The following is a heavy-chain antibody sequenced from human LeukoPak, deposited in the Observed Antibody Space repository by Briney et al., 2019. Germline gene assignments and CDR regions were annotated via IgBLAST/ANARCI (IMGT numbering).Heavy chain of an antibody. D-gene: IGHD3-3*01. V-gene: IGHV3-7*01. CDR3: ASGFLGDVWCGHLCC. CDR1: GFTFSTHC. J-gene: IGHJ1*01. CDR2: IKEDGRHK. Sequence: GGSLRLSCVASGFTFSTHCMSWVRQAPGKGLEWVANIKEDGRHKYYVDSVKGRFTISRDNAKKSLYLQMTSLRAEDTAVYYCASGFLGDVWCGHLCCWGQVAMVTVAS.